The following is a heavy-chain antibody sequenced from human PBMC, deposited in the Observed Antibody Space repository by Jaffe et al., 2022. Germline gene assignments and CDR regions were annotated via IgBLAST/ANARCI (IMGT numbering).Heavy chain of an antibody. D-gene: IGHD5-12*01. CDR2: INPNSGGT. CDR3: ARDSVLYSGNDPHYYYYYYMDV. CDR1: GYTFTGYY. J-gene: IGHJ6*03. V-gene: IGHV1-2*06. Sequence: QVQLVQSGAEVKKPGASVKVSCKASGYTFTGYYMHWVRQAPGQGLEWMGRINPNSGGTNYAQKFQGRVTMTRDTSISTAYMELSRLRSDDTAVYYCARDSVLYSGNDPHYYYYYYMDVWGKGTTVTVSS.